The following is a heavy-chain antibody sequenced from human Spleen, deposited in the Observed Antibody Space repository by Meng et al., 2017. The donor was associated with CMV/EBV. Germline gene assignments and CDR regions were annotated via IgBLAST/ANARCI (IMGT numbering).Heavy chain of an antibody. CDR2: INHSGST. CDR3: ARATEYQLLRTTRRNWFDP. CDR1: GGSFSGYY. D-gene: IGHD2-2*01. Sequence: QVQLQQWGAGLLKPSETLSLTCAVYGGSFSGYYWSWIRQPPGKGLEWIGEINHSGSTNYNPSLKSRVTISADTSKNQFSLKLSSVTAADTAVYYCARATEYQLLRTTRRNWFDPWGQGTLVTVSS. J-gene: IGHJ5*02. V-gene: IGHV4-34*01.